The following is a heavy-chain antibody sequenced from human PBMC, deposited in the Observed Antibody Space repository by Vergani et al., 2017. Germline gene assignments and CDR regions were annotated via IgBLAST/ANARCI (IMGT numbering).Heavy chain of an antibody. D-gene: IGHD2-15*01. CDR1: GGTFSTYA. CDR2: SSPMFGTA. V-gene: IGHV1-69*15. Sequence: QVQLVQSGAEVKKPGSSVKVSCKASGGTFSTYAINWVRQAPGQGLEWMGRSSPMFGTANYAKKFQCRVTITADESERTGYMELSSLRSEDTAVYYCARGLGYCSGDSCPNDYWGQGTLVTVSS. J-gene: IGHJ4*02. CDR3: ARGLGYCSGDSCPNDY.